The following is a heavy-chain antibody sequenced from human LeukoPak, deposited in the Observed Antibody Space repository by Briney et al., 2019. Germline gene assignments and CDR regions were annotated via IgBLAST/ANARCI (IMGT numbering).Heavy chain of an antibody. CDR3: ATYINWVAGDV. CDR1: GFIFSEPW. J-gene: IGHJ6*02. Sequence: QSGGSLRLSCAASGFIFSEPWMSWVRQVPGQGLEWVAHINHEGGGIHYVDSVKGRFTISGDNAKCSVYLQLNSRIAEDTAIYHCATYINWVAGDVWGQGTTVIVSS. V-gene: IGHV3-7*01. D-gene: IGHD7-27*01. CDR2: INHEGGGI.